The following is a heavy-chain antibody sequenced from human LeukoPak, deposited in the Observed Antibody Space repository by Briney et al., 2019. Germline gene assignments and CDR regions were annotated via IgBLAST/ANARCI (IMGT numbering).Heavy chain of an antibody. V-gene: IGHV4-59*08. D-gene: IGHD3-16*02. CDR2: MLYSGST. CDR3: AKSDIWGSYRFLDY. CDR1: GASISNYY. Sequence: SETLSLSCTVSGASISNYYWSWIRQSPGKGLEWIGYMLYSGSTNQNPSLRSRVTISVDTSKNQVSLKLSSVTAADTAVYYCAKSDIWGSYRFLDYWGQGALVTVSS. J-gene: IGHJ4*02.